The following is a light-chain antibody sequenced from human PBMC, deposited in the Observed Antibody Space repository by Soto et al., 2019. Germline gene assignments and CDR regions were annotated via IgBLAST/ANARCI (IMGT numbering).Light chain of an antibody. Sequence: DIVMTQSPDSLAVSLGERATINCKSSQSVLYSSNNKNYLAWYQQKPGQPPKLLIYWASTRESGVPDRFSGSGSGTDFPLTISSLQAEDVAVYYCQQYYSTPPHTFGQGTKLEIK. CDR1: QSVLYSSNNKNY. V-gene: IGKV4-1*01. J-gene: IGKJ2*01. CDR2: WAS. CDR3: QQYYSTPPHT.